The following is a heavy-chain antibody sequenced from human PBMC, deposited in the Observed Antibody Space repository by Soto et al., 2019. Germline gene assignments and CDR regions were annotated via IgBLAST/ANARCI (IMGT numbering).Heavy chain of an antibody. CDR3: ARVLAAGRYDAFDI. D-gene: IGHD6-13*01. Sequence: QVQLQQWGAGLLKPSETLSLTCAVYGGSFSGYYWSWIRQPPGKGLEWIGEINHSGSTNYNPSLKSRVTISVDTSKNQFSLKLSYVTAADTAVYYCARVLAAGRYDAFDIWGQGTMVTVSS. J-gene: IGHJ3*02. CDR1: GGSFSGYY. CDR2: INHSGST. V-gene: IGHV4-34*01.